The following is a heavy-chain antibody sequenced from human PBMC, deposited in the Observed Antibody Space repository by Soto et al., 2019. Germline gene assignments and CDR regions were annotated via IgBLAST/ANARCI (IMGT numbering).Heavy chain of an antibody. V-gene: IGHV4-4*01. CDR2: IYHGGGT. J-gene: IGHJ4*02. D-gene: IGHD2-21*02. CDR3: ATGNVDSLLES. Sequence: AETLSLTCSVSGGSTSSRDWWTLFRQAGGKVLEWIGKIYHGGGTNFSPSLRGRVNISIDKSRKFFSLTLNSVTAADTAIYFCATGNVDSLLESWGRGTLVTVSS. CDR1: GGSTSSRDW.